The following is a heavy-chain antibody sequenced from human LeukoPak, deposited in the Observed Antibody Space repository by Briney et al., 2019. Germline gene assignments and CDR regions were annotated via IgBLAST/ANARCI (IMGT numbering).Heavy chain of an antibody. D-gene: IGHD6-13*01. CDR1: GFTFSGSA. CDR2: IRSKANSYAT. CDR3: TRFTWTGIAAAGTRYNWFDP. V-gene: IGHV3-73*01. Sequence: GGSLRLSCAASGFTFSGSAMHWVRQASGKGLEWVGRIRSKANSYATAYAASVKGRFTISRDDSKNTAYLQMNSLKTENTAVYYCTRFTWTGIAAAGTRYNWFDPWGQGTLVTVSS. J-gene: IGHJ5*02.